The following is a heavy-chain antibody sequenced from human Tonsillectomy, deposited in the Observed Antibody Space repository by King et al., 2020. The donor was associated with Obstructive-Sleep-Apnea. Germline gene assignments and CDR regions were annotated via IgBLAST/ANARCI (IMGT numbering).Heavy chain of an antibody. J-gene: IGHJ4*02. V-gene: IGHV3-7*01. CDR1: GFTFSNYW. CDR2: IKQDGSEK. D-gene: IGHD5-12*01. Sequence: QLVQSGGGLVQPGGSLRLSCAASGFTFSNYWMSWVRQAPGKGLEWVANIKQDGSEKYYVDSVKGRFTISRDNAKNSLYLQMNSLRAEDTAVYYCARDHGVVATITYYFDYWGQETLVTVSS. CDR3: ARDHGVVATITYYFDY.